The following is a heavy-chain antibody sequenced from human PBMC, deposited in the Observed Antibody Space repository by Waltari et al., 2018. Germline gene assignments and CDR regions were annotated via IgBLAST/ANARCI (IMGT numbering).Heavy chain of an antibody. Sequence: QVRLQGSGPGLVQPSETLSRTCTVSAASLSSYYWSWIRQPPGKGLEWIAYIYFSGSTSYNPSLKSRVAISGDTSKKQFSLRLSSVTAADTAVYYCARGDTSNWFASYFDFWGQGILVSVSS. V-gene: IGHV4-59*01. J-gene: IGHJ4*02. CDR3: ARGDTSNWFASYFDF. D-gene: IGHD3-10*01. CDR2: IYFSGST. CDR1: AASLSSYY.